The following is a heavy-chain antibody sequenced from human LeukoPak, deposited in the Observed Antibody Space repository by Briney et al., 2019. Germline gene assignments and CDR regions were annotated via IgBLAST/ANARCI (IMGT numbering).Heavy chain of an antibody. J-gene: IGHJ3*01. D-gene: IGHD3-3*01. CDR3: ARRSHVDRDGYYRDALDV. Sequence: NLGASLQISCKGSGSNFSNNWIVWVRQLPGQGLEWMGIIYPGDSNTRYGPSFQGQVTISVDKSINVAYLQWSSLKASDSAFYFCARRSHVDRDGYYRDALDVWGQGTLVVVSS. V-gene: IGHV5-51*01. CDR1: GSNFSNNW. CDR2: IYPGDSNT.